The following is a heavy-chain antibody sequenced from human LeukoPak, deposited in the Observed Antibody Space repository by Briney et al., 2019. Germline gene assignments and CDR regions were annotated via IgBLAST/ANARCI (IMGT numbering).Heavy chain of an antibody. D-gene: IGHD2-8*01. J-gene: IGHJ6*03. CDR1: GFTFSSYS. CDR3: ARATYCTNGVCYPNYYYYYMDV. CDR2: ISSSSSTI. Sequence: GGSLRLSCAASGFTFSSYSMNWVRQAPGKGLEWVSYISSSSSTIYYADSVKGRFTISRDNAKNSLYLQMNSLRAEDTAVYYCARATYCTNGVCYPNYYYYYMDVWGKGTTVTVSS. V-gene: IGHV3-48*01.